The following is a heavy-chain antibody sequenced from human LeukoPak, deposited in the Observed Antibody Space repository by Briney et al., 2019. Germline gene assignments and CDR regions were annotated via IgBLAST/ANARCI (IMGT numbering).Heavy chain of an antibody. D-gene: IGHD2-15*01. Sequence: PGRSLRLSCSAFGLTSSGDGTHSGRQTPDKRLERGAGISYDGSKKSYAGSSKGRFTISRDSSKNKSYLHMNSLRAGDTAEYYCAKDNGGYCSGGSCYSGYFDYWGQGTLVTVSS. CDR1: GLTSSGDG. CDR3: AKDNGGYCSGGSCYSGYFDY. V-gene: IGHV3-30*18. CDR2: ISYDGSKK. J-gene: IGHJ4*02.